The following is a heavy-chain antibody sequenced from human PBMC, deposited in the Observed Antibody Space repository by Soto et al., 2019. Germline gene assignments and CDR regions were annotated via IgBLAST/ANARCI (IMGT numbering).Heavy chain of an antibody. Sequence: SETLSLTCAVYGGSFSGYYWSWIRQPPGKGLEWIGEINHSGSTNYNPSLKSRVTISVDTSKNQFSLKLSSVTAADTAVYYCARDVLRFSSRRGRDMDVWGKGTTVTVSS. CDR1: GGSFSGYY. CDR2: INHSGST. CDR3: ARDVLRFSSRRGRDMDV. D-gene: IGHD3-3*01. V-gene: IGHV4-34*01. J-gene: IGHJ6*03.